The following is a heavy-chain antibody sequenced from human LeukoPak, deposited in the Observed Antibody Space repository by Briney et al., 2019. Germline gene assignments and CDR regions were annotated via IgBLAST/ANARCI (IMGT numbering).Heavy chain of an antibody. CDR2: ISSSGSTI. CDR3: ARPWRGIVVVDYYFDY. D-gene: IGHD3-22*01. Sequence: GGSLRLSCAASGFIFSDYYMSWIRQAPGKGLEWVSYISSSGSTIYYADSVKGRFTISRDNAKNSLYLQMNSLRAEDTAVYYCARPWRGIVVVDYYFDYWGQGTLVTVSS. V-gene: IGHV3-11*04. J-gene: IGHJ4*02. CDR1: GFIFSDYY.